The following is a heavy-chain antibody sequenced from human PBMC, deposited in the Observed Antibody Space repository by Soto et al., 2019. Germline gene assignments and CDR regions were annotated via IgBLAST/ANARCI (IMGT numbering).Heavy chain of an antibody. CDR2: IIPIFGTA. V-gene: IGHV1-69*13. J-gene: IGHJ6*02. CDR3: AREGERYCSSTSCYTNYYYGMDV. D-gene: IGHD2-2*02. Sequence: SVKVSCRASGGTFSSYAISWVRQAPGQGLEWMGGIIPIFGTANYAQKFQGRVTITADESTSTAYMELSSLRSEDTAVYYCAREGERYCSSTSCYTNYYYGMDVWGQGTTVTVSS. CDR1: GGTFSSYA.